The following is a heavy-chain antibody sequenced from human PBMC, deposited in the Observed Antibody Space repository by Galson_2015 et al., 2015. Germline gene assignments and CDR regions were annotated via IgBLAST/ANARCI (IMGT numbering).Heavy chain of an antibody. Sequence: SLRLSCAASGFTFSSYGMHWVRQAPGKGLEWVAVISYDGSNKYYADSVKGRFTISRDNSKNTLYLQMNSLRAEDTAVYYCAKDYQRITIFGVVIDYYYYYMDVWGKGTTVTVSS. D-gene: IGHD3-3*01. J-gene: IGHJ6*03. CDR3: AKDYQRITIFGVVIDYYYYYMDV. V-gene: IGHV3-30*18. CDR2: ISYDGSNK. CDR1: GFTFSSYG.